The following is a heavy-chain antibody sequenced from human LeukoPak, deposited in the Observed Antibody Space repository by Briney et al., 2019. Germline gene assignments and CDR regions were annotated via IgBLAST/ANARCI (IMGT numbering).Heavy chain of an antibody. CDR2: KYYSGSA. CDR3: ATPYCSGISCLDVFNV. CDR1: GVSISDGRYY. D-gene: IGHD2-2*01. Sequence: SQTRSLTCNVSGVSISDGRYYWAWIRQVPGKGLEWIGYKYYSGSAKYNPSLKSRLTISIDTPENQFSLHLSSVTAADTATYYCATPYCSGISCLDVFNVWGQGRRVTVSS. J-gene: IGHJ3*01. V-gene: IGHV4-31*02.